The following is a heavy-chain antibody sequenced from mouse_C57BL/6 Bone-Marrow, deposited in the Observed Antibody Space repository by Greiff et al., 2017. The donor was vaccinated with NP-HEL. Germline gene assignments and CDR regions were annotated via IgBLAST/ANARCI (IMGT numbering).Heavy chain of an antibody. CDR3: ARWPSNAMDY. V-gene: IGHV1-54*01. CDR1: GYAFTNYL. Sequence: VQLVESGAELVRPGTSVKVSCKASGYAFTNYLIEWVKQRPGQGLEWIGVINPGSGGTNYNEKFKGKATLTADKSSSTAYMQLSSLTSEDSAVYFCARWPSNAMDYWGQGTSVTVSS. J-gene: IGHJ4*01. CDR2: INPGSGGT.